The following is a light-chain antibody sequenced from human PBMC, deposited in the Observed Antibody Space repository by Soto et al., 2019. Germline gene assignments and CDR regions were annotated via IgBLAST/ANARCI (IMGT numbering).Light chain of an antibody. Sequence: EIVLTQSPATLSLSPGERATLSCRASQSLSTYLAWYQQQPGQAPRLLIYDASNRATGIPARFSGSGSGTDFTLTISSLEPEDFAVYYCQHRDSWPLTFGGGTKVEIK. CDR2: DAS. CDR3: QHRDSWPLT. J-gene: IGKJ4*01. V-gene: IGKV3-11*01. CDR1: QSLSTY.